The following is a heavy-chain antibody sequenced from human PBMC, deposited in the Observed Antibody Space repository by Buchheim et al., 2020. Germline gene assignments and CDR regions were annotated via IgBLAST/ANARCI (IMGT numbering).Heavy chain of an antibody. Sequence: QVQLVESGGGVVQPGRSLRLSCAASGFTFSSYGMHWVRQAPGKGLEWVAVIWYDGSNKYYADSVKGRFTISRDNSKNTLYLQMNGLRAEDRAVYYCARDLVVRGGGYGMDVWGQGTT. CDR2: IWYDGSNK. D-gene: IGHD3-10*01. V-gene: IGHV3-33*01. CDR1: GFTFSSYG. J-gene: IGHJ6*02. CDR3: ARDLVVRGGGYGMDV.